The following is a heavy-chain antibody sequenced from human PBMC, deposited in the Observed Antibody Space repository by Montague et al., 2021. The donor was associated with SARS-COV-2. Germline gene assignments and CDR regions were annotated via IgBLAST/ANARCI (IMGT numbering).Heavy chain of an antibody. CDR1: GFTFSSYA. V-gene: IGHV3-23*01. D-gene: IGHD3-22*01. CDR2: ISGSGGSP. CDR3: RVGNYYDSISDY. J-gene: IGHJ4*02. Sequence: SLRLSCAASGFTFSSYAMSWVRQAPGKGLEWVSAISGSGGSPYYADSLEGRFTISRDNSKNTLYLQMNSLRAEDTAVYYCRVGNYYDSISDYWGQGTLVTVSS.